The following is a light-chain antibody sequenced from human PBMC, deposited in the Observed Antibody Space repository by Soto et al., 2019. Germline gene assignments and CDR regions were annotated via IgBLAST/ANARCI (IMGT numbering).Light chain of an antibody. J-gene: IGKJ2*01. CDR2: GAS. Sequence: EIVMTQSPATLSVSPGERATLSCRASQSVSSNLAWYQQKPGQAPRRLIYGASTRATGIPARFSGSGSGTEFTLTISSLQSEDFAVYYCQQYNIWPPYTFGQGTKLEI. CDR3: QQYNIWPPYT. CDR1: QSVSSN. V-gene: IGKV3-15*01.